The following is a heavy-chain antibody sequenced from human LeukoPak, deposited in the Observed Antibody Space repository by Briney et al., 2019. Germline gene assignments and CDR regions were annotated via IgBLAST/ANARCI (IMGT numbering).Heavy chain of an antibody. D-gene: IGHD2-2*01. CDR1: GGSFSGYY. CDR2: INHSGST. Sequence: SETLSPTCAVYGGSFSGYYWSWIRQLPGKGLEWIGEINHSGSTNYNPSLKSRVTISVDTSKNQFSLKLSSVTAADTAVYYCARVNEDIVVVPAAMGGYWYFDFWGRGTLVTVSS. J-gene: IGHJ2*01. V-gene: IGHV4-34*01. CDR3: ARVNEDIVVVPAAMGGYWYFDF.